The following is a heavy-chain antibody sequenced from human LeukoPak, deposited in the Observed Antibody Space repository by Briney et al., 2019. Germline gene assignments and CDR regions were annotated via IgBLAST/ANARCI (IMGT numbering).Heavy chain of an antibody. CDR1: GGSISSYY. D-gene: IGHD5-18*01. Sequence: PSETLSLTCTVSGGSISSYYWSWIRQPPGKGLEWIGYIYYSGSTNYNPSLKSRVTISVDTSKNQFSLKLSSVTAADTAVYYCARAKLWPNFDYWGQGTLVTVSS. V-gene: IGHV4-59*01. J-gene: IGHJ4*02. CDR2: IYYSGST. CDR3: ARAKLWPNFDY.